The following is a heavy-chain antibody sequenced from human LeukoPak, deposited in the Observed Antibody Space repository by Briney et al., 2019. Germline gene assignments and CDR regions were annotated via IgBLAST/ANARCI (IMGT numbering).Heavy chain of an antibody. Sequence: GGSLRLSCAASGFTFSSYAMHWVRQAPGKGLEWVAVISYDGSNKYYADSVKGRFTISRDNSKNTLYLQMNSLRAEDTAVYYCARASQYYYDSSLDYWGQGTLVTVSS. CDR2: ISYDGSNK. J-gene: IGHJ4*02. D-gene: IGHD3-22*01. CDR3: ARASQYYYDSSLDY. CDR1: GFTFSSYA. V-gene: IGHV3-30-3*01.